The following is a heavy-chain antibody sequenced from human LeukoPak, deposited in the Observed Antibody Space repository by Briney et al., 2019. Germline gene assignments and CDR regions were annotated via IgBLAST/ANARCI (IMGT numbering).Heavy chain of an antibody. J-gene: IGHJ3*02. CDR1: AGSISSYY. CDR2: IYSSGST. Sequence: SETLSLTCSVSAGSISSYYWSWIRQPAGKGLEWIGRIYSSGSTNYNPSLKSRVTMSVDASKNHFSLKLTSVTAADTAIYYCARQAYDTGYDAFDIWGQGTMVTLSS. D-gene: IGHD3-22*01. CDR3: ARQAYDTGYDAFDI. V-gene: IGHV4-4*07.